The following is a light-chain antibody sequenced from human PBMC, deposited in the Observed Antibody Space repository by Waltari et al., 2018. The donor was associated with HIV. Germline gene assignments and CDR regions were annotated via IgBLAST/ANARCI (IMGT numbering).Light chain of an antibody. CDR1: QSVSSN. Sequence: ELVMRQSPATLSVSPGERATLSCRASQSVSSNLAWYQQKPGQAPRLPIYGASTRATSIPARFSGSGSGTEFTLTISSLQSEDFAVYYCQQYNNWPLGFGGGTKVEIK. J-gene: IGKJ4*01. CDR2: GAS. V-gene: IGKV3-15*01. CDR3: QQYNNWPLG.